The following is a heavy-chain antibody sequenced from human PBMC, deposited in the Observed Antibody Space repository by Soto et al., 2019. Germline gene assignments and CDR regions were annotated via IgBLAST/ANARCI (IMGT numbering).Heavy chain of an antibody. J-gene: IGHJ4*02. Sequence: SETLSLTCTVSGVTVSSDAYYWSWIRQHPGKGLEWIGNIYHTGSTYYSPSLKSRVVISLDTSNNQFSLTLTSVTAADTAVYYCARYRFSGNKWSKSDYWGRGTLVTV. CDR2: IYHTGST. V-gene: IGHV4-31*03. D-gene: IGHD3-16*02. CDR1: GVTVSSDAYY. CDR3: ARYRFSGNKWSKSDY.